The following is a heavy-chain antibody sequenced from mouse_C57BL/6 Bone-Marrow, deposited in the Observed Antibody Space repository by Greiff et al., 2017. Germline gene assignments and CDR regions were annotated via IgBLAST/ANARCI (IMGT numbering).Heavy chain of an antibody. CDR3: ARITPVVYWYFDV. CDR1: GYTFPSYW. J-gene: IGHJ1*03. Sequence: QVQLQQLGVELVKPGAPVKLSCKVPGYTFPSYWMHWLKQRLGQGFEWFGMFHPNSGSTNYIEKFKSKATLTVDKSSGTAYMQLSSLTSEDSAVYYCARITPVVYWYFDVWGTGTTVTVSS. D-gene: IGHD1-1*01. V-gene: IGHV1-64*01. CDR2: FHPNSGST.